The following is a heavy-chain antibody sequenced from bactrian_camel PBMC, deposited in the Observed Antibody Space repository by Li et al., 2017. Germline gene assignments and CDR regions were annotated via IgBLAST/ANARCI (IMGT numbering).Heavy chain of an antibody. D-gene: IGHD4*01. V-gene: IGHV3S1*01. J-gene: IGHJ4*01. Sequence: VQLVESGGESVQAGGSMTHSCAASGYTGSRYCMGWFRQSPGKEREGIAAIYTGDGTTYYADSVKGRFTITHDSAKNTVYLQLNNLKSDDTAMYYCAADATIVTKAGCYVGFIPEYDFRGQGTQVTVS. CDR2: IYTGDGTT. CDR1: GYTGSRYC. CDR3: AADATIVTKAGCYVGFIPEYDF.